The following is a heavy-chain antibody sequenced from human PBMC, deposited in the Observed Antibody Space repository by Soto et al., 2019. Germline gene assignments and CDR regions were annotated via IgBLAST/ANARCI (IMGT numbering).Heavy chain of an antibody. V-gene: IGHV3-23*01. CDR1: GFTFSSYA. Sequence: GGSLRLSCAASGFTFSSYAMSWVRQAPGKGLEWVSAISGSGGSTYYADSVKGRFTISRDNSKNTLYLQMNSLRAEDTAVYYCANDRGGVVVVAALYWGQGTLVTVSS. CDR2: ISGSGGST. J-gene: IGHJ4*02. CDR3: ANDRGGVVVVAALY. D-gene: IGHD2-15*01.